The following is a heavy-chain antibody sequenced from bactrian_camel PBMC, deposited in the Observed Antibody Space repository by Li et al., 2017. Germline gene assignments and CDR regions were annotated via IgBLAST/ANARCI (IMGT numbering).Heavy chain of an antibody. CDR3: AQGSDEYNY. CDR2: ISDTGVT. CDR1: GNTHSHSHCS. J-gene: IGHJ4*01. V-gene: IGHV3S53*01. Sequence: VQLVESGGGSVQAGGSLRLSCKVHGNTHSHSHCSMDWHRQPAGEERELISRISDTGVTYYIDSVKGRFTTSRDNAKNTVYLQLNSLETEDMAMYYCAQGSDEYNYWGQGTQVTVS.